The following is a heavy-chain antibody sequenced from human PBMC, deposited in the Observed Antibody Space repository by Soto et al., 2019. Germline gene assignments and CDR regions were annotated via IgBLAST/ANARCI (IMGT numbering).Heavy chain of an antibody. Sequence: GASVKVSCKASGYTFTSYGISWVRQAPGQGLEWMGGIIPIFGTANYAQKFQGRVTITADESTSTAYMELSSLRSEDTAVYYCARVHPPYYYYGMDVWGQGTTVTVSS. CDR3: ARVHPPYYYYGMDV. V-gene: IGHV1-69*13. CDR1: GYTFTSYG. CDR2: IIPIFGTA. J-gene: IGHJ6*02.